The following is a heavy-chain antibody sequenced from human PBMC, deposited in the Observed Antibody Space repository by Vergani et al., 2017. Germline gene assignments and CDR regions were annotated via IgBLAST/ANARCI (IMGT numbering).Heavy chain of an antibody. Sequence: QVQLVQSGAEVKKPGASVKVSCKASGYTFTGYYMHWVRQAPGQGLEWMGWINPNSGGTNYAQKLQGRVTMTTDTSTSTAYMELRSLRSDDTAVYYCARVRDYDILTGAPYNWFDPWGQGTLVTVSS. CDR1: GYTFTGYY. CDR3: ARVRDYDILTGAPYNWFDP. J-gene: IGHJ5*02. CDR2: INPNSGGT. V-gene: IGHV1-2*02. D-gene: IGHD3-9*01.